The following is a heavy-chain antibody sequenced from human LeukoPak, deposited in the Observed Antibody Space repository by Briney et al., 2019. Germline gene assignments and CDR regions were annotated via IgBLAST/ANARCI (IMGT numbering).Heavy chain of an antibody. CDR3: ASRDTAMRSDY. CDR2: ISGSGGST. D-gene: IGHD5-18*01. V-gene: IGHV3-23*01. Sequence: GGSLRLSCAASGFTFRSYAMSWVRPAPGQGLEWASAISGSGGSTYYADSVKGRFTISRDNAKNSLYLQMNSLRAEDTAVYYCASRDTAMRSDYWGQGTLVTVSS. J-gene: IGHJ4*02. CDR1: GFTFRSYA.